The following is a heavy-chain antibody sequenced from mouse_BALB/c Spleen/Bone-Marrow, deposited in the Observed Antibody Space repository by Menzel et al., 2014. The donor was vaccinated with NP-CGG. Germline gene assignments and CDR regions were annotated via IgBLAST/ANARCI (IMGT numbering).Heavy chain of an antibody. V-gene: IGHV1S22*01. Sequence: LQQSGSELVRPGASVKLSCKASGYTFTSYWMHWVKQRPGQGLEWIGNIYPGSGSTNYDEKFKNKATLTVDTSSSTAYMHLSSLTSDDSAVDYCTRSPNSTVVAETIDFWGQGNSVHVSS. CDR2: IYPGSGST. D-gene: IGHD1-1*01. CDR3: TRSPNSTVVAETIDF. J-gene: IGHJ4*01. CDR1: GYTFTSYW.